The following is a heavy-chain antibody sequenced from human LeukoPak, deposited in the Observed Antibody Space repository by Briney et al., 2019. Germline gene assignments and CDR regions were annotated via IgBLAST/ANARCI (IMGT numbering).Heavy chain of an antibody. CDR1: GGSISSSSYY. V-gene: IGHV4-39*01. CDR2: IYYSGGT. D-gene: IGHD6-13*01. Sequence: SETLSHTCTVSGGSISSSSYYWGWIRQPPGKGLEWIGSIYYSGGTYYNPSLKSRVTISVDTSKNQFSLKLSSVTAADTAVYYCARQGSSLNWFDPWGQGTLVTVSS. J-gene: IGHJ5*02. CDR3: ARQGSSLNWFDP.